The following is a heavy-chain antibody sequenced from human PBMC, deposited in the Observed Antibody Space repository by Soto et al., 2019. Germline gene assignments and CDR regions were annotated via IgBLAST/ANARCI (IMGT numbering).Heavy chain of an antibody. CDR1: GYTFTSYD. CDR2: MNPNSGNT. V-gene: IGHV1-8*01. CDR3: ARGPDYDFWSGYYLGEFDP. J-gene: IGHJ5*02. Sequence: ASVKVSCKASGYTFTSYDINWVRQATGQGLEWMGWMNPNSGNTGYAQKFQGRVTMTRNTSISTAYMELSSLRSEDTAVYYCARGPDYDFWSGYYLGEFDPWGQGTLVTVS. D-gene: IGHD3-3*01.